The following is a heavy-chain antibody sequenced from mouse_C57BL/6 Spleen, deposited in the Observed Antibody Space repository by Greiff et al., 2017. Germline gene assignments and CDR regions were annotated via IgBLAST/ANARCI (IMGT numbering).Heavy chain of an antibody. Sequence: QVHVKQSGAELVKPGASVKLSCKASGYTFTEYTIHWVKQRSGQGLEWIGWFYPGSGSIKYNEKFKDKATLTADKSSSTVYMELSRLTSEASAVYFCARHDEADGHWYFDVWGTGTTVTVSS. D-gene: IGHD2-3*01. CDR2: FYPGSGSI. CDR3: ARHDEADGHWYFDV. CDR1: GYTFTEYT. J-gene: IGHJ1*03. V-gene: IGHV1-62-2*01.